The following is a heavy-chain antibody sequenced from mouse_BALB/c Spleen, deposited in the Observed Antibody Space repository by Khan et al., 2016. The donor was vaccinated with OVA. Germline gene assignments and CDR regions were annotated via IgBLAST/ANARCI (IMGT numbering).Heavy chain of an antibody. CDR3: ARLEDI. J-gene: IGHJ2*01. CDR1: GFSLTSYG. V-gene: IGHV2-9*02. Sequence: QVRLQQSGPGLVAPSQSLSITCTVSGFSLTSYGVHWVRQPTGKGLEWLGVIWAGGSTNYNSALMSRLSISKDNSKSQVFLKMNSLQTDDTAMYYCARLEDIWGQGTTLTVSS. D-gene: IGHD1-3*01. CDR2: IWAGGST.